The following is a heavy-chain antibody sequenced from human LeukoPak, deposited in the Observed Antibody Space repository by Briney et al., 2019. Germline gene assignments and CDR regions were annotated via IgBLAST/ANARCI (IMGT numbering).Heavy chain of an antibody. CDR2: INPNSGGT. Sequence: ASVKVSCKASGYTFTGYYMHWVRQAPGQGLEWMGWINPNSGGTNYAQKFQGRVTMTRDTSISTAYMELSRLRSDDTAVYYCARDDSGSYSNFDCWGQGTLVTVSS. CDR3: ARDDSGSYSNFDC. D-gene: IGHD1-26*01. J-gene: IGHJ4*02. V-gene: IGHV1-2*02. CDR1: GYTFTGYY.